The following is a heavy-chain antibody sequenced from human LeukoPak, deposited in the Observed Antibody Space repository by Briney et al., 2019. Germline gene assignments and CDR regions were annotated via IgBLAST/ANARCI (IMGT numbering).Heavy chain of an antibody. CDR2: ISYDGSNK. CDR3: AKAPRYCSGGSCWASAFDI. Sequence: HPGGSLRLSCAASGFTFSDHYMSWVRQAPGKGLEWVAVISYDGSNKYYADSVKGRFTISRDNSKNTLYLQMNSLRAEDTAVYYCAKAPRYCSGGSCWASAFDIWGQGTMVTVSS. V-gene: IGHV3-30*18. J-gene: IGHJ3*02. D-gene: IGHD2-15*01. CDR1: GFTFSDHY.